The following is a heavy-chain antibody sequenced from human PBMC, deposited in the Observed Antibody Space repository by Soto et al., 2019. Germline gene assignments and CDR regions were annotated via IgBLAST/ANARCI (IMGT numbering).Heavy chain of an antibody. CDR3: VRDYLLTGFDP. V-gene: IGHV4-59*01. CDR2: VYYSGST. Sequence: HSETLSLTCTVSGGSISNYYWTWVRQPPGKGLEWIGYVYYSGSTNYNPSLESRVTISIDASKNQFSLKMKSVTAADTAVYYCVRDYLLTGFDPWGQGALVTVSS. D-gene: IGHD3-9*01. CDR1: GGSISNYY. J-gene: IGHJ5*02.